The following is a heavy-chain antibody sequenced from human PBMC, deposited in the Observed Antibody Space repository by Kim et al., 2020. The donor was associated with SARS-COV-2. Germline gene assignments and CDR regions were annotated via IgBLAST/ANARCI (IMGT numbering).Heavy chain of an antibody. CDR1: GYTFTGYY. CDR2: INPNSGGT. J-gene: IGHJ4*02. CDR3: ARDRVRGSYQGYFDY. D-gene: IGHD1-26*01. V-gene: IGHV1-2*02. Sequence: ASVKVSCKASGYTFTGYYMHWVRQAPGQGLEWMGWINPNSGGTNYAQKFQGRVTMTRDTSISTAYMELSRLRSDDTAVYYCARDRVRGSYQGYFDYWGQGTLVTVSS.